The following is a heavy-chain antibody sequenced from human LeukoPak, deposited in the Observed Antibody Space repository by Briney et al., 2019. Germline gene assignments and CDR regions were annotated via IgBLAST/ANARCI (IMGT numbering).Heavy chain of an antibody. CDR2: TYYSGST. V-gene: IGHV4-31*03. D-gene: IGHD3-10*01. Sequence: SQTLSLTCTISGGSISSGGFYWSWKRQHPEKGLEWIGYTYYSGSTYYNPSLKSRLTISVDTSKNQFSLKLSSVTAADTAAYYCARAGYYGSGSYRTFYSWGQGTLVTVSS. J-gene: IGHJ4*02. CDR1: GGSISSGGFY. CDR3: ARAGYYGSGSYRTFYS.